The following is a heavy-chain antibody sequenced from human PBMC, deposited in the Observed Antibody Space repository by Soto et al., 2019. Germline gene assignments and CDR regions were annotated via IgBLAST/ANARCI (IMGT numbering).Heavy chain of an antibody. CDR1: GYTFTSYA. CDR3: ARSIVVVTALDD. CDR2: INAGNGNT. V-gene: IGHV1-3*01. J-gene: IGHJ4*02. Sequence: QVQLVQSGAEVKKPGASVKVSCKASGYTFTSYAMHWVRQAPGQRLEWMGWINAGNGNTKYSQKFQGSVTITRDTSASTAYMELSSLRSEDTAVYYCARSIVVVTALDDWGQGTLVTVSS. D-gene: IGHD2-21*02.